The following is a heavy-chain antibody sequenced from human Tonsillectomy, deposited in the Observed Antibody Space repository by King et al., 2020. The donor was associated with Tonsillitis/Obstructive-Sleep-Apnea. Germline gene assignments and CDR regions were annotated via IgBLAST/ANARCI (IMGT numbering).Heavy chain of an antibody. CDR2: IDVTGNHV. Sequence: VQLVESGGGLVKPGGSLMLSCEASAFAFAYYTFDWVRQAPGKGLEWVSSIDVTGNHVYYADSVKGRFTISRDNAKKSLYLEMTSLRADDTAVYYCASDLSIAYFDYWGQGTLVTVSS. CDR3: ASDLSIAYFDY. V-gene: IGHV3-21*01. J-gene: IGHJ4*02. CDR1: AFAFAYYT.